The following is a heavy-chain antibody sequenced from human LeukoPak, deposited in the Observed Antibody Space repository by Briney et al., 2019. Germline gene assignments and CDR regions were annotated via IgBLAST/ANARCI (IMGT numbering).Heavy chain of an antibody. CDR1: GFTFSSYG. CDR2: IRYDGSNK. Sequence: GGSLRLSCVASGFTFSSYGMHWVRQAPGRGLEWVAFIRYDGSNKYYVDSVKGRFTISKDNTKSTLYLQMNSLRVEDTAVYYCAKDSGYTSSWYFGDYWGQGTLVTVSS. D-gene: IGHD6-13*01. J-gene: IGHJ4*02. CDR3: AKDSGYTSSWYFGDY. V-gene: IGHV3-30*02.